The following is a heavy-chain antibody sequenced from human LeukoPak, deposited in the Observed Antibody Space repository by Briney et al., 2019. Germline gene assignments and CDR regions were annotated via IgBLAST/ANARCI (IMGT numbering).Heavy chain of an antibody. CDR1: GFNFDDYA. Sequence: GGSLRLSCAASGFNFDDYAMHWVRQAPGKGLEWGSLIGWDGGSIHYADSVKGRFTISRDNSKNSLYLQMNSLRPEDTALYYCAKDILRFCNGGGCYIFDYWGQGTLVTVSS. CDR3: AKDILRFCNGGGCYIFDY. D-gene: IGHD2-15*01. V-gene: IGHV3-43D*03. J-gene: IGHJ4*02. CDR2: IGWDGGSI.